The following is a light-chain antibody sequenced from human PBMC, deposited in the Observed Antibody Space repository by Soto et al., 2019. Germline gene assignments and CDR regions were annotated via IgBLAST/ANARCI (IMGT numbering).Light chain of an antibody. V-gene: IGLV2-14*01. CDR1: SSDVGGYKY. CDR3: NSYISSNTRV. Sequence: QSALTQPASVSGSPGQSITISCTGTSSDVGGYKYVSWYQQHPGKAPKLIIYDVSSRPSGVSNRFSGSKSGNTASLTISGLQAEDEADYYCNSYISSNTRVFGGGTKVTVL. J-gene: IGLJ2*01. CDR2: DVS.